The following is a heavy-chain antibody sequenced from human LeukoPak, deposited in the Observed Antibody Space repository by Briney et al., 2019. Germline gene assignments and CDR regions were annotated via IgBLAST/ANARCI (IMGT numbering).Heavy chain of an antibody. D-gene: IGHD3-10*01. CDR2: FDPEDGET. J-gene: IGHJ6*03. CDR3: ARGHRGSGSRNTYYYYYMDV. CDR1: GKTLIELS. Sequence: GASVKVSCKVSGKTLIELSMHWVRQAPGKGLEWMGGFDPEDGETIYGEKFQGRITMTEDTSTDTAYMELSSLRSEDTAVYYCARGHRGSGSRNTYYYYYMDVWGKGTTVTVSS. V-gene: IGHV1-24*01.